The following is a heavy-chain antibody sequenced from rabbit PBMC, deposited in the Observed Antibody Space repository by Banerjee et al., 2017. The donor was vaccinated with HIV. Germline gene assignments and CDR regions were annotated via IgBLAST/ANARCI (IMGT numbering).Heavy chain of an antibody. D-gene: IGHD4-1*01. V-gene: IGHV1S45*01. CDR1: GFTLSSNYW. CDR2: ISAGSSGNT. CDR3: ARSSYNSGWGGDL. J-gene: IGHJ3*01. Sequence: QEQLEESGGDLVKPEGSLTLTCTPSGFTLSSNYWICWVRQAPGKGLEWIGCISAGSSGNTYYASWVNGRFTISKTSSTTVTLQMTSLTAADTATYFCARSSYNSGWGGDLWGQGTLVTV.